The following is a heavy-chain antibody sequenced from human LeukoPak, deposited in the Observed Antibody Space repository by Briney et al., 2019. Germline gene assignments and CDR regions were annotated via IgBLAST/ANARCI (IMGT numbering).Heavy chain of an antibody. D-gene: IGHD6-19*01. V-gene: IGHV3-7*01. CDR3: ARDRTYLRSSGWYILMQPPNYYYYGMDV. CDR1: GFSFSAYW. CDR2: INPAGTET. Sequence: GGSLRLSCAASGFSFSAYWMTWVRQAPGTGLEWVANINPAGTETYYVDPVKGRFTISRDNAKNSLYLQMNSLRAEDTAVYYCARDRTYLRSSGWYILMQPPNYYYYGMDVWGQGTTVTVSS. J-gene: IGHJ6*02.